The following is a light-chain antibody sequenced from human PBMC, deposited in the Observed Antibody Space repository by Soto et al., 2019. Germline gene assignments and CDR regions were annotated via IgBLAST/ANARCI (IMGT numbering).Light chain of an antibody. CDR1: QSVGTY. J-gene: IGKJ1*01. Sequence: EIVMTQSPATLSVSPGERATLSCRASQSVGTYLAWYQQKPGQAPRLLIYGASTRAAGISPRFSGGGSGTEFTLTISSLQSEDFAVYYCQQYNDLPRTCGQGTKVGIK. V-gene: IGKV3-15*01. CDR3: QQYNDLPRT. CDR2: GAS.